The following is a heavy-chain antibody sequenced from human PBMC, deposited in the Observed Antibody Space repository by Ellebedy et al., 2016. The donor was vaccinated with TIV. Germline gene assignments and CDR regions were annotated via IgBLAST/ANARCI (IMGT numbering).Heavy chain of an antibody. CDR2: INRQERSET. CDR3: ARDDGYRTVDY. J-gene: IGHJ4*02. Sequence: GGSLRLSXAASGFTFSSRWMHWVRRVPGRGLEWVANINRQERSETYYVDSVKDRFTISRDNAKNSLYLQMNSLRAEDTAVYYCARDDGYRTVDYWGQGTLVTVSS. V-gene: IGHV3-7*01. D-gene: IGHD1-14*01. CDR1: GFTFSSRW.